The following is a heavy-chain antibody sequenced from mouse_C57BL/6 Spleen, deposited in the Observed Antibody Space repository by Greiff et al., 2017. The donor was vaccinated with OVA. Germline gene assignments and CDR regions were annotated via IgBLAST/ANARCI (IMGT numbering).Heavy chain of an antibody. J-gene: IGHJ2*01. V-gene: IGHV1-53*01. CDR3: ARGAITTVVVDY. CDR1: GYTFTSYW. Sequence: QVQLKESGTELVKPGASVKLSCKASGYTFTSYWMHWVKQRPGQGLEWIGNINPSNGGTNYNEKVKSKDTLTVDKSSSTAYMQLSSLTSEDAAVYYCARGAITTVVVDYWGQGTTLTFSS. CDR2: INPSNGGT. D-gene: IGHD1-1*01.